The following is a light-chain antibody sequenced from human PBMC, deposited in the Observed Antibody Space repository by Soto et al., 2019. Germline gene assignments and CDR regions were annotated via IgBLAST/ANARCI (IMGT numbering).Light chain of an antibody. Sequence: QSALTQPASVSGSPGQSITISCTGTSSDVGGYNYVSWFQQHPGKAPKLMIYAVSNRPSGVSNRFSGSKSGNTASLTISGLQAEDEADYYCSSCTSTNTLVFGTGTKLTVL. V-gene: IGLV2-14*01. CDR1: SSDVGGYNY. J-gene: IGLJ1*01. CDR2: AVS. CDR3: SSCTSTNTLV.